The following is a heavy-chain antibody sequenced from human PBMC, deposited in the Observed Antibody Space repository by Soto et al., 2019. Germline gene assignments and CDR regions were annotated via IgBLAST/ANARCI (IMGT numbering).Heavy chain of an antibody. CDR1: GASLNNYY. D-gene: IGHD6-19*01. V-gene: IGHV4-59*01. CDR2: IHYSGST. Sequence: ETLSLTWTVAGASLNNYYWTWNRQPPGKGLEWIGYIHYSGSTTYNPSLKNRVTISRDTSKKQFYLNLTSVTAADTAVYFCGRSYSNGWYSSGYWGQGTLVTVSS. CDR3: GRSYSNGWYSSGY. J-gene: IGHJ4*02.